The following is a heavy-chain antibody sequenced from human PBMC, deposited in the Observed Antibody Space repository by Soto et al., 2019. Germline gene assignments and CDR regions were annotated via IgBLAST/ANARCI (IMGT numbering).Heavy chain of an antibody. CDR1: GFTFSTYS. D-gene: IGHD1-26*01. Sequence: GGSLRLSCAASGFTFSTYSMNWVRQAPGKGLEWISYISTRSNSIYYADSVKGRFTVSRDNAKNSLFLQMNRLRDEDTAVYFCARAKYGGAYSHFDYWGPGTLVTLSS. CDR2: ISTRSNSI. J-gene: IGHJ4*02. CDR3: ARAKYGGAYSHFDY. V-gene: IGHV3-48*02.